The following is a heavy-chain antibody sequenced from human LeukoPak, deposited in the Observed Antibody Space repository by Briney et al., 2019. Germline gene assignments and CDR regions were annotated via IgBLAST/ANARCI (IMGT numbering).Heavy chain of an antibody. CDR3: ASRLYCSNTRCRNFPSAY. D-gene: IGHD2-2*01. J-gene: IGHJ4*02. V-gene: IGHV1-69*13. CDR2: IIPIFGTA. CDR1: GGTFSSYA. Sequence: GASVKVSCKASGGTFSSYAINWVRQAPGQGLEWMGGIIPIFGTANYAQKFQDRVTITADESTSTAYMELSSLRSEDTAIYYCASRLYCSNTRCRNFPSAYWGQGTLVTVSS.